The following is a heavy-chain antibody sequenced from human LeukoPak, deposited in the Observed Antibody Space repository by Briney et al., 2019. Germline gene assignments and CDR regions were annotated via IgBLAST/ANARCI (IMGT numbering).Heavy chain of an antibody. CDR1: GGSISSYY. J-gene: IGHJ4*02. CDR3: ARGDYNILTGFFPLDY. Sequence: SETLSLTCTVSGGSISSYYWSWIRQPPGKGLEWIGYIYYSGSTNYNPSLKSRVTISVDTSKNQFSLNLNSVTAADTAVYYCARGDYNILTGFFPLDYWGQGTLVTVSS. CDR2: IYYSGST. D-gene: IGHD3-9*01. V-gene: IGHV4-59*08.